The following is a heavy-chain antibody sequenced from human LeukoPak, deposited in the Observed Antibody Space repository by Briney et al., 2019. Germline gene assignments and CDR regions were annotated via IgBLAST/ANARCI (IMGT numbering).Heavy chain of an antibody. CDR3: ARDPGYCSGGSCLSWFDP. Sequence: TLSLTCTVSGGSISSGSYYWSWIRQPAGKGLEWIGRIYTSGSTNYNPSLKSRVTISVDTSKNQFSLKLSSVTAADTAVYYCARDPGYCSGGSCLSWFDPWGQGTLVTVSS. J-gene: IGHJ5*02. CDR1: GGSISSGSYY. D-gene: IGHD2-15*01. V-gene: IGHV4-61*02. CDR2: IYTSGST.